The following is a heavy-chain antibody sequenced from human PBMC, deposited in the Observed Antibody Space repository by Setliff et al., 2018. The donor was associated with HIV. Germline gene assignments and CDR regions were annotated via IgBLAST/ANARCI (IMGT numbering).Heavy chain of an antibody. CDR2: IHPGDSDT. D-gene: IGHD3-22*01. CDR3: ARIATYYDTSGYLIPYYFDY. V-gene: IGHV5-51*01. Sequence: GESLKISCKGSGYSFTSYWIGWVRQMPGKGLEWMGIIHPGDSDTRYSPSFQGQVTISADKSISTAYLQWSSLKASDTAMYYCARIATYYDTSGYLIPYYFDYWGQGTLVTVSS. CDR1: GYSFTSYW. J-gene: IGHJ4*02.